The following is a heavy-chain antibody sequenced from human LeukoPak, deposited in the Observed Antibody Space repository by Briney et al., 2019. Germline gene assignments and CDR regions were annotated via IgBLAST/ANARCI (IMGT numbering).Heavy chain of an antibody. D-gene: IGHD1-14*01. J-gene: IGHJ4*02. CDR1: GFTFDDYA. CDR3: GILTLSPG. Sequence: GRSLRLSCAASGFTFDDYAMHWVRQAPGKGLEWVSGISWNIISIGYADSVKGRFTISRDNAKKSLYLQMNSLRVDDTAVYYCGILTLSPGWGQGTLVTVSS. CDR2: ISWNIISI. V-gene: IGHV3-9*01.